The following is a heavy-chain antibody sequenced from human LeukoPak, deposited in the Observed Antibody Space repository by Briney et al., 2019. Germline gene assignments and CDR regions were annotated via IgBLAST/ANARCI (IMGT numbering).Heavy chain of an antibody. CDR1: GFTFSDYY. Sequence: GGSLRLSGAASGFTFSDYYMSWIRQAPGKGLEWVSYISSSGSTIYYADSVKGRFTISRDNAKNSLYLQMNSLRAEDTAVYYCAMPRRDGYNSDAFDIWGQGTMVTVSS. J-gene: IGHJ3*02. D-gene: IGHD5-24*01. CDR2: ISSSGSTI. V-gene: IGHV3-11*01. CDR3: AMPRRDGYNSDAFDI.